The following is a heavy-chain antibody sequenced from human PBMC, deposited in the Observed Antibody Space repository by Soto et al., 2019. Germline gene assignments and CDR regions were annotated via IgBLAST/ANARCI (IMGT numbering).Heavy chain of an antibody. CDR3: AYCGYYSSSWFADY. V-gene: IGHV2-5*02. J-gene: IGHJ4*02. CDR1: GFSLTTNGVG. CDR2: IYWDDDK. D-gene: IGHD6-13*01. Sequence: QITLKESGPSLVKPTQTLTLTCTFSGFSLTTNGVGVGRIRQSPGEALEWLALIYWDDDKRYSPSLKSRLTITKDTSKNQVVLTMSNMDSVYTATYYCAYCGYYSSSWFADYWGQGTLVTVSS.